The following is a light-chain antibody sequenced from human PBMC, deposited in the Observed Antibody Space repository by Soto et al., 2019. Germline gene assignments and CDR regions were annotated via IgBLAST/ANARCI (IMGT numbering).Light chain of an antibody. CDR1: QDISRW. CDR3: VPSHPYYS. Sequence: LPASTGKRVTITVRASQDISRWLAWYQQKPGKAPGLQIYDASTLQGGVPSRFSVTGSGTEFTLPLSSLQPEDFPTYNCVPSHPYYSFGQRT. CDR2: DAS. V-gene: IGKV1-5*01. J-gene: IGKJ2*03.